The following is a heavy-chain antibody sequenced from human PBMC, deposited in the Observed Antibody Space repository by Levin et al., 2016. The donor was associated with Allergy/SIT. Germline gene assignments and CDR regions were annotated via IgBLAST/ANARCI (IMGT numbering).Heavy chain of an antibody. CDR1: GGSFSGYY. D-gene: IGHD2-15*01. J-gene: IGHJ3*02. CDR2: INHSGST. Sequence: SETLSLTCAVYGGSFSGYYWSWIRQPPGKGLEWIGEINHSGSTNYNPSLKSRVTISVDTSKNQFSLKLSSVTAADTAVYYCARGVAGSPSAFDIWGQGTMVTVSS. CDR3: ARGVAGSPSAFDI. V-gene: IGHV4-34*01.